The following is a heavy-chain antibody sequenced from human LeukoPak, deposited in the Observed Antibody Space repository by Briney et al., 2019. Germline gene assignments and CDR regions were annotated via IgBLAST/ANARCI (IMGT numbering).Heavy chain of an antibody. V-gene: IGHV4-39*01. J-gene: IGHJ5*02. D-gene: IGHD6-19*01. CDR2: IYYSGNT. CDR1: GGSINSSSYY. Sequence: RTSEALSLTCTVSGGSINSSSYYWGWIRQPPGKGLEWIGSIYYSGNTYHNPSLKSRVTISLHSSKNQFSLKLSSVTAADTAVYYCARHKRVRSSGWGPSTRFDHWGQGTLVTVSS. CDR3: ARHKRVRSSGWGPSTRFDH.